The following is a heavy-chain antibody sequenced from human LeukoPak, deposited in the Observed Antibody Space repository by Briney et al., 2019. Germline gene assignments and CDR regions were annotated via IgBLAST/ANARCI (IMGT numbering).Heavy chain of an antibody. Sequence: GGSLRLSCAASGFTFNKYSMNWVRQAPGKGLEWVSFISGSSSYIYYADSVKGRFTISRDNAKNSLYLQMNSLRAEDTAVYYCARGEYGSGSYHIDYWGQGTLVTVSS. CDR3: ARGEYGSGSYHIDY. D-gene: IGHD3-10*01. CDR2: ISGSSSYI. CDR1: GFTFNKYS. V-gene: IGHV3-21*01. J-gene: IGHJ4*02.